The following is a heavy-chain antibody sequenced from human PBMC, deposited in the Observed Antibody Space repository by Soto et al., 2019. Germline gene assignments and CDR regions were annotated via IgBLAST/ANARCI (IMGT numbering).Heavy chain of an antibody. D-gene: IGHD3-16*01. J-gene: IGHJ5*02. CDR1: GFMFSDYA. V-gene: IGHV3-23*01. Sequence: GGTLRLSCAASGFMFSDYAMTWARQAPGKELEWVSGLLRPGRSTYYADSVKGRFTISGDTSANTVYLQMDSLRAEDTAVYYCAKDAIANDGIWLMDSWGQGTVVTVSS. CDR2: LLRPGRST. CDR3: AKDAIANDGIWLMDS.